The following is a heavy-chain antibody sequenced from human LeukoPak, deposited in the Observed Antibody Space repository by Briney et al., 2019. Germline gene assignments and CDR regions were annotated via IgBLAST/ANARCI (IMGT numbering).Heavy chain of an antibody. J-gene: IGHJ6*02. CDR3: ARDYYGLGTYYNAYYGMDV. D-gene: IGHD3-10*01. Sequence: GGSLRLSCAASEFTFSIDNMNWVRQAPGKGLEWVSYISSRGDTIYYADSVRGRITVSRYNAKKSLFLHMHSLRAEDTAVYYCARDYYGLGTYYNAYYGMDVWGQGATVTVSS. CDR1: EFTFSIDN. V-gene: IGHV3-48*03. CDR2: ISSRGDTI.